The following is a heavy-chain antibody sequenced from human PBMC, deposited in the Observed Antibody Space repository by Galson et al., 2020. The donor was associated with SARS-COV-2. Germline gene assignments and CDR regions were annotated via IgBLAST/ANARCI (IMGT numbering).Heavy chain of an antibody. CDR1: GFTLSRYW. V-gene: IGHV3-7*01. Sequence: QLGESLKISCVASGFTLSRYWMSWVRQAPGKGLEWVANINENGSGQYYLDSMKGRLTISRDNAMNSVHLQMDSLRAEDTAIYYCASLWSDDFWGQGSLVTVSS. CDR2: INENGSGQ. J-gene: IGHJ4*02. CDR3: ASLWSDDF. D-gene: IGHD2-8*02.